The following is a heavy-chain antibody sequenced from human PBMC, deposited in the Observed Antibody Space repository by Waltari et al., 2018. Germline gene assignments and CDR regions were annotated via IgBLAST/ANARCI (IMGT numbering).Heavy chain of an antibody. V-gene: IGHV3-9*01. D-gene: IGHD1-26*01. CDR3: AKDGEWELQYYFDY. Sequence: EVQLVESGVGLVQPGRSLRLSCAASGFTFDDYAMHWVRQAPGMGLEWLSGISWNSGSIGYADSVKGRFTISRDNAKKSLYLQMNSLRAEDTALYYCAKDGEWELQYYFDYWGQGTLVTVSS. CDR1: GFTFDDYA. CDR2: ISWNSGSI. J-gene: IGHJ4*02.